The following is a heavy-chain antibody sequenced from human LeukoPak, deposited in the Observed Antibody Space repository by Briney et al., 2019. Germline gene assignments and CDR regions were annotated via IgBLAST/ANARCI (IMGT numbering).Heavy chain of an antibody. J-gene: IGHJ4*02. V-gene: IGHV3-23*01. Sequence: GGSLRLSCTASGYTFNSYAMSWVRQAPGKGLDWVSGISGSGTSTYYADSVKGRFTISRDNSKNTLYLQMNSLRAEDTALYYCAKEPASGSCFDYWGQGTLVTVSS. CDR2: ISGSGTST. CDR1: GYTFNSYA. D-gene: IGHD3-10*01. CDR3: AKEPASGSCFDY.